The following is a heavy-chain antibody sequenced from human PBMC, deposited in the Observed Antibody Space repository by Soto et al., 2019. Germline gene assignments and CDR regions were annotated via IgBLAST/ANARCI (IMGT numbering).Heavy chain of an antibody. CDR1: GFTFSSYA. CDR3: AKEDNYYDSSGYYLEYFHH. Sequence: PGGSLRLSCAASGFTFSSYAMSWVRQAPGKGLEWVSAISGSGGSTYYADSVKGRFTISRDNSKNTLYLQINSLRADDTAVYYCAKEDNYYDSSGYYLEYFHHWGQGTLVTVSS. D-gene: IGHD3-22*01. CDR2: ISGSGGST. J-gene: IGHJ1*01. V-gene: IGHV3-23*01.